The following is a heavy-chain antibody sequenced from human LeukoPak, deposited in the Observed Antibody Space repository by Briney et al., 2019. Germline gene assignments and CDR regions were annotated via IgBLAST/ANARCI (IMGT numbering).Heavy chain of an antibody. V-gene: IGHV1-18*01. CDR1: GYTFTRYG. J-gene: IGHJ4*02. CDR2: ISTYNGNT. D-gene: IGHD5-24*01. Sequence: ASVKVPCKTSGYTFTRYGITWVRQAPGQGLEWMGWISTYNGNTNYAQKLQGRVTMTTDTSTSTAYMELRSLRYDDTAVYYCARSLDASWLQCPEFWGQGTLVTVSP. CDR3: ARSLDASWLQCPEF.